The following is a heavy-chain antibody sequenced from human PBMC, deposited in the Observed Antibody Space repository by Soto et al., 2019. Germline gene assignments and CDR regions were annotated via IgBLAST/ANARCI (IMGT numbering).Heavy chain of an antibody. CDR1: GFAFSGYW. CDR2: IKQEGSEK. CDR3: ARGGRGVYFDY. Sequence: PGGSLRLSCAASGFAFSGYWLSWVRQAPGKGLEWVANIKQEGSEKYYVDSVKGRFTISRDNAKKSLYLQMNSLRVEDTAVYYCARGGRGVYFDYWGQGALVTVSS. J-gene: IGHJ4*02. V-gene: IGHV3-7*01.